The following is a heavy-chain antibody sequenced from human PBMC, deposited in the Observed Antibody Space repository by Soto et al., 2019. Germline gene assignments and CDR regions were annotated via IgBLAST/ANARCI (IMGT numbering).Heavy chain of an antibody. V-gene: IGHV4-4*02. CDR2: IYHSGST. J-gene: IGHJ6*02. CDR1: GGSISSSNW. D-gene: IGHD3-10*01. CDR3: ARYQERGTNYSYGMDV. Sequence: QVQLQESGPGLVKPSGTLSLTCAVSGGSISSSNWWSWVRQPPVKGLEWIGEIYHSGSTNYNPSLKSRVTISVDKSKNQCSLKLSSVTAADTAVYYCARYQERGTNYSYGMDVWGQGTTVTVSS.